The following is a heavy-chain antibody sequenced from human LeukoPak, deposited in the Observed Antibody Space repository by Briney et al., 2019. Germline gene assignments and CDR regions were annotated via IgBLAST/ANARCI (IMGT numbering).Heavy chain of an antibody. V-gene: IGHV3-49*04. CDR3: TRERSSWYGVDY. J-gene: IGHJ4*02. CDR1: GFTFGDYA. CDR2: IRSKGYGGTT. Sequence: PGGSLRLSCTASGFTFGDYAMSWVRQAPGKGLEWVGFIRSKGYGGTTEYAASVKGRFTISRDDSRSIAYLQMNSLKTEDTAVYYCTRERSSWYGVDYWGQGTLVTVSS. D-gene: IGHD6-13*01.